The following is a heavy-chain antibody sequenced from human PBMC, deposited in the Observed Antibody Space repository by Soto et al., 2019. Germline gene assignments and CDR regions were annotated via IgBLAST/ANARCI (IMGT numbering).Heavy chain of an antibody. J-gene: IGHJ6*03. V-gene: IGHV3-48*01. CDR2: ISSSGSTI. CDR1: GLTFSSSS. CDR3: ARDPGSVAVAGMRVYYYYYYMDV. Sequence: EVQLVESGGGLVQPGGSLRLSCAASGLTFSSSSMNWVRQAPGKGLEWVSYISSSGSTIYYADSVKGRFTISRDNAKNSVYLQMNSLRAEDTALYYCARDPGSVAVAGMRVYYYYYYMDVWGKGTTVTVSS. D-gene: IGHD6-19*01.